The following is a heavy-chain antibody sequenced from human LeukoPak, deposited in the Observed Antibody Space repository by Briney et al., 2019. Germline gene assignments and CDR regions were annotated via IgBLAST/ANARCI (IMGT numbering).Heavy chain of an antibody. D-gene: IGHD2-15*01. Sequence: GGTLRLSCATSGFTFGYYEMNWVRQAPGKGPEWVSYIKSGGRSIYYADSVKGRFTISRDDAKNSLYLQMNGLRPEDTAIYYCAGGGRCSGDNCYATLYDYWGQGTVVTVSS. CDR1: GFTFGYYE. V-gene: IGHV3-48*03. J-gene: IGHJ4*02. CDR3: AGGGRCSGDNCYATLYDY. CDR2: IKSGGRSI.